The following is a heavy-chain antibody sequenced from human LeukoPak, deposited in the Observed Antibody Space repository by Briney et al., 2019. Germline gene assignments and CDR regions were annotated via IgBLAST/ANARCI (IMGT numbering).Heavy chain of an antibody. Sequence: PGGSLSLSCAASGLTFSSYAMSWVSQAPGEGLEWVSAISGSGRSTYYADSVKCRFTISKDNSKNTLYLQMNSLRAEDTAVYYCAKIRNSASYNFDYWGQGTLVTVSS. J-gene: IGHJ4*02. D-gene: IGHD1-26*01. V-gene: IGHV3-23*01. CDR3: AKIRNSASYNFDY. CDR2: ISGSGRST. CDR1: GLTFSSYA.